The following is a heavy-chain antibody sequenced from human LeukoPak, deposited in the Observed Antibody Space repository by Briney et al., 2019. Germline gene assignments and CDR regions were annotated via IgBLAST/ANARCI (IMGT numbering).Heavy chain of an antibody. CDR3: ARDQGYYGMDV. Sequence: GGSLRLSCAASGFSFSRYWMHWVRQAPGKGLVWVSRINSDGSSTSYADSVKGRFTISRDNAKNTLYLQMNSLRAEDTAVYYCARDQGYYGMDVWGQGTTVTVSS. CDR2: INSDGSST. J-gene: IGHJ6*02. V-gene: IGHV3-74*01. CDR1: GFSFSRYW.